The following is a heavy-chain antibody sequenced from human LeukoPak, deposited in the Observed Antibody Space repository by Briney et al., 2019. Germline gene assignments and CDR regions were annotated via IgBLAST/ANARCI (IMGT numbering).Heavy chain of an antibody. Sequence: GDSVKVSCKASGYTFSGTGWYLYWLRQAPGQGLECMGWTYPNNGATAYAQKFQGRVAMTRDTSISTAYMELGRLRPDDTAVYYCARDGPAQMVEFDYWGQGTLVTVSS. D-gene: IGHD3-10*01. CDR2: TYPNNGAT. CDR3: ARDGPAQMVEFDY. J-gene: IGHJ4*02. V-gene: IGHV1-2*02. CDR1: GYTFSGTGWY.